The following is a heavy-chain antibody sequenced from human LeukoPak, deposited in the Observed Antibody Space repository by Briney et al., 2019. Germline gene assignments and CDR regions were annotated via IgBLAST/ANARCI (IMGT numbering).Heavy chain of an antibody. CDR1: GFTFDDYG. CDR3: VRDRCSSTSCHDSPNWFDP. Sequence: GGSLRLSCAAPGFTFDDYGMSWVRQAPGKGPEWISGVNWNGGSTGYADSVKGRFTISRDNAKNSLYLQMNSLRAEDTALYYCVRDRCSSTSCHDSPNWFDPWGQGTLVTVSS. D-gene: IGHD2-2*01. V-gene: IGHV3-20*04. CDR2: VNWNGGST. J-gene: IGHJ5*02.